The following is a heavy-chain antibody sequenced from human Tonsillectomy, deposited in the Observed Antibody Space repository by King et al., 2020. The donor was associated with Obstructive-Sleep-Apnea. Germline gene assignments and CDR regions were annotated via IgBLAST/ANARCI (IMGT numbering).Heavy chain of an antibody. CDR1: GASISSTNW. CDR3: ATYMGAYYGGDCYSYYFDY. CDR2: FYHSGST. V-gene: IGHV4-4*02. Sequence: QVQLQESGPGLVKPSETLSLTCAVSGASISSTNWWSWVRQPPGKGLEWIGEFYHSGSTNYNPSLKSRVTISVDKSKNQFSLKLSSVTAADTAVYYCATYMGAYYGGDCYSYYFDYWGQGTLVTVSS. D-gene: IGHD2-21*02. J-gene: IGHJ4*02.